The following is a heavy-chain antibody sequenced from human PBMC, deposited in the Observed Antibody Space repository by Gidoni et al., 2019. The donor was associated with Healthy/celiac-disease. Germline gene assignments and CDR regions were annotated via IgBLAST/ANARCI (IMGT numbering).Heavy chain of an antibody. Sequence: QVQLQQWGAGLLKPSETLSLTCAVYGGSFSGYYWSWIRQPPGKGLEWIGEINHSGSTNYNPSLKSRVTISVDTSKNQFSLKLSSVTAADTAVYYCARGRDSGYNYYYYYGMDVWGQGTTVTVSS. CDR3: ARGRDSGYNYYYYYGMDV. CDR2: INHSGST. J-gene: IGHJ6*02. V-gene: IGHV4-34*01. CDR1: GGSFSGYY. D-gene: IGHD3-10*01.